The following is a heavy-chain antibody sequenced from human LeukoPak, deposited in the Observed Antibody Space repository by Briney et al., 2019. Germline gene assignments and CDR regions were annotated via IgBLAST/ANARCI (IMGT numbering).Heavy chain of an antibody. J-gene: IGHJ6*02. V-gene: IGHV3-9*01. CDR2: ISRNSGSI. D-gene: IGHD3-9*01. CDR3: AKDMVPYYDILTGYWYYGMDV. Sequence: GGSLRLSCAASGFTFDDYAMHWVRQAPGKGLEWVSGISRNSGSIGYADSVKGRFTISRDNAKNSLYLQMNSLRAEDTALYYCAKDMVPYYDILTGYWYYGMDVWGQGTTVTVSS. CDR1: GFTFDDYA.